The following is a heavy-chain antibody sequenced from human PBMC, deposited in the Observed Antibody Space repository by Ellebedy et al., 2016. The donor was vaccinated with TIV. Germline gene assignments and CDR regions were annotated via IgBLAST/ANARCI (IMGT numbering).Heavy chain of an antibody. D-gene: IGHD2-15*01. Sequence: PGGSLRLSCAASGFTLSNYLMTWVRQAPGKGLEWVANMNQDGSQKYYVDSVKGRFTISRDNAKNSLYLQMNSLRAEDTAFYYCTRIRCSAVGCDYFDYWGQGTLVTVSS. J-gene: IGHJ4*02. CDR2: MNQDGSQK. CDR3: TRIRCSAVGCDYFDY. V-gene: IGHV3-7*01. CDR1: GFTLSNYL.